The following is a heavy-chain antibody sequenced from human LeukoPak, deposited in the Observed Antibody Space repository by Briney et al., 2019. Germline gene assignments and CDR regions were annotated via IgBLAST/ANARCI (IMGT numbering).Heavy chain of an antibody. Sequence: GASVKVSCKASGYTFTGYYMHWVRQAPGQGLEWMGWINPNSGGTNYAQKFQGRVTMTRDTSISTAYMELSRLRSDDTAVYYCARDEYYYGPPPELYGSNWFDHWGQGTLVTVSS. CDR2: INPNSGGT. CDR3: ARDEYYYGPPPELYGSNWFDH. V-gene: IGHV1-2*02. D-gene: IGHD3-10*01. CDR1: GYTFTGYY. J-gene: IGHJ5*02.